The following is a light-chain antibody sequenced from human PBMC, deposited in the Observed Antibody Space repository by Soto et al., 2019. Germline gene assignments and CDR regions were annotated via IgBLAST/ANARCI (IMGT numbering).Light chain of an antibody. Sequence: QSALTQPASVSGSPGQSITISCTGTSSDVGAYNYVSWYQQHPGKVPRLMIYDVSNRPSGVSNRFSGAKSGNTASLPISGLPAEDEADYYCRSYTNSSPYVFGTGTTVTVL. J-gene: IGLJ1*01. CDR3: RSYTNSSPYV. V-gene: IGLV2-14*03. CDR1: SSDVGAYNY. CDR2: DVS.